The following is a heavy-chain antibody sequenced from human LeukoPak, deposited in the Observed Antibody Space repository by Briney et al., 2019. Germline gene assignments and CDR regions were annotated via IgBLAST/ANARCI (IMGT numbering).Heavy chain of an antibody. D-gene: IGHD3-10*01. Sequence: TGGSLRLSCAASGFIFSTYVMHWVRQAPGKGLEWLAVISYDGSKKYYADSVKGRFTISRDNSKNTLYLQMNSLKTEDTAVYYCARLTYGSGSYFSDYWGQGTLVTVSS. CDR2: ISYDGSKK. CDR1: GFIFSTYV. V-gene: IGHV3-30*03. CDR3: ARLTYGSGSYFSDY. J-gene: IGHJ4*02.